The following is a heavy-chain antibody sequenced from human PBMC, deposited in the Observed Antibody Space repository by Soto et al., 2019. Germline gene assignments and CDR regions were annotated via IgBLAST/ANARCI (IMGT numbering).Heavy chain of an antibody. CDR3: ARGGYDILTGYYNSRYFDY. CDR1: GGTFSSYA. Sequence: SVKVSCKASGGTFSSYAISWVRQAPGQGLEWMGGIIPIFGTANYAQKFQGRVTITADKSTSTAYMELSSLRSEDTAVYYCARGGYDILTGYYNSRYFDYWGQGTLVTVSS. V-gene: IGHV1-69*06. J-gene: IGHJ4*02. D-gene: IGHD3-9*01. CDR2: IIPIFGTA.